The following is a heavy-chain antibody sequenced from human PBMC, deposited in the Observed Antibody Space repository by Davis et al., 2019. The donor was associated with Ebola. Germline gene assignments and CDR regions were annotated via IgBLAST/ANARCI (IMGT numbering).Heavy chain of an antibody. CDR3: ARGPGIAAAGEI. CDR1: GYTFTSYY. J-gene: IGHJ4*02. V-gene: IGHV1-46*01. Sequence: AASVKVSCKASGYTFTSYYIHWVRQAPGQGLEWMGIINPSGGTTSYTQKFQGRVTMTRDTSISTAYMELSRLRSDDTAVYYCARGPGIAAAGEIWGQGTLVTVSS. CDR2: INPSGGTT. D-gene: IGHD6-13*01.